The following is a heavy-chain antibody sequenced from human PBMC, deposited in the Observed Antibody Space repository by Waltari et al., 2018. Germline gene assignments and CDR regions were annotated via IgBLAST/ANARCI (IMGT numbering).Heavy chain of an antibody. V-gene: IGHV4-34*01. CDR3: AIRRFPLITIFGVVRDPYNWFDP. J-gene: IGHJ5*02. D-gene: IGHD3-3*01. CDR2: INQSGST. Sequence: QVQLQQWGAGLLKPSETLSLTCAVYGGSFSGYYWSWIRQPPGQGLEWIGEINQSGSTNSNPSLKSRVTIAVDTSKNQFSLKLSSVTAADTAVYYCAIRRFPLITIFGVVRDPYNWFDPWGQGTLVTVSS. CDR1: GGSFSGYY.